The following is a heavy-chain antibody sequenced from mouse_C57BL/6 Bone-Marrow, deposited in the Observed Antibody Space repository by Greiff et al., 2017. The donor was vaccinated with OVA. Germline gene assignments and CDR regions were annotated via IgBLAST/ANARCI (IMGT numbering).Heavy chain of an antibody. CDR3: AIGPNWAPFDY. V-gene: IGHV1-4*01. CDR2: INPSSGYT. D-gene: IGHD4-1*01. Sequence: QVQLQQSGAELARPGASVKMSCKASGYTFTSYTMYWVKQRPGQGLEWIGYINPSSGYTKYNQKFKDKATLTADKSSSTAYMQLSSLTTEDAAVYYYAIGPNWAPFDYWGQGTTLTVSS. CDR1: GYTFTSYT. J-gene: IGHJ2*01.